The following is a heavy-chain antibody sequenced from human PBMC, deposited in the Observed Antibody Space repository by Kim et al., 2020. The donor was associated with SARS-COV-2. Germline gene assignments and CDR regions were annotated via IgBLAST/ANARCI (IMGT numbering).Heavy chain of an antibody. V-gene: IGHV5-51*01. J-gene: IGHJ3*02. D-gene: IGHD6-19*01. Sequence: SYSPSFQGQVTISADKSISTAYLQWSSLNASDTAMYYCARPSGWYFAFDIWGQGTMVTVSS. CDR3: ARPSGWYFAFDI.